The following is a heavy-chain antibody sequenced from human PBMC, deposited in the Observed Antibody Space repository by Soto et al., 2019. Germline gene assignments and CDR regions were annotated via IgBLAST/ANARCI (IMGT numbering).Heavy chain of an antibody. CDR1: GGSITNTKW. D-gene: IGHD1-1*01. J-gene: IGHJ6*02. V-gene: IGHV4-4*02. CDR3: ATQTISYTWDV. Sequence: QVQLQESGPGLVKPSGTLSLSCAVSGGSITNTKWWTWVRQAPGKGLEWIGEISLSEGSTYHPSLKGRVAMSPETSNNQFSLRLSSVTAADTAVYYCATQTISYTWDVWGQGTTVTVS. CDR2: ISLSEGS.